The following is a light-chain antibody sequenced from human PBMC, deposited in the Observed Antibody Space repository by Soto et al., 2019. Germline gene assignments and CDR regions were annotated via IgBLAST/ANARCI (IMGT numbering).Light chain of an antibody. Sequence: QSVLTQPRSVSGSPGQSVTISCTGTSSNVGGYNFVSWYQQHPGKAPKLIIYDVTKRPSGVPDRFSGSKSYNTASLTISGVQAEDEADYHCCSYAGTYTGVFGEGTKLTLL. CDR2: DVT. CDR3: CSYAGTYTGV. J-gene: IGLJ3*02. CDR1: SSNVGGYNF. V-gene: IGLV2-11*01.